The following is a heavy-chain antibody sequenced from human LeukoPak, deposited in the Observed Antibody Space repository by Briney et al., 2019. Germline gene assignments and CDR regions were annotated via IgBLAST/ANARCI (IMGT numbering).Heavy chain of an antibody. J-gene: IGHJ3*02. CDR3: AKDSDLGVGATANAFDI. V-gene: IGHV3-9*01. CDR1: GFAFYDYA. D-gene: IGHD1-26*01. Sequence: GRSLRLSCAASGFAFYDYAMHWVRQAPGKGLEWVSGISWDSGSIGYADSVKGRFTISRDNAKNSLYLQKNSLRAEDTALYYCAKDSDLGVGATANAFDIWGEGRMVTDSS. CDR2: ISWDSGSI.